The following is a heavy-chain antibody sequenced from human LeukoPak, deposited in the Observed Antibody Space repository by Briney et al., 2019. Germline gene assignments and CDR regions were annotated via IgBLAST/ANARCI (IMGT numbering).Heavy chain of an antibody. CDR3: ARERSPEDYMDV. CDR1: GYTLSGYQ. J-gene: IGHJ6*03. Sequence: ASVKVCCKASGYTLSGYQLHWVRQAPGQGLEWMGWISPNSGGTHYAQKFQGRVTMTRDTSINTVYMELRRLRSDDTAVYYCARERSPEDYMDVWGKGTTVTVSS. V-gene: IGHV1-2*02. CDR2: ISPNSGGT.